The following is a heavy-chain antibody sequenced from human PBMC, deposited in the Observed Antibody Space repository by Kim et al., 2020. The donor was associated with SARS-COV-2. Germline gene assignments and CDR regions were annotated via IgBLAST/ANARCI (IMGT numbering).Heavy chain of an antibody. CDR2: NNYSGNT. CDR3: ARLGYSDPPEFYYYGL. J-gene: IGHJ6*01. CDR1: GGSISSNNYY. V-gene: IGHV4-39*02. D-gene: IGHD1-26*01. Sequence: SETLSLTCTVSGGSISSNNYYWVRLPQGPGLELIWIISNNYSGNTNSSPSSQSPITIATDKSQNHLTLNPITATATAASVYSCARLGYSDPPEFYYYGL.